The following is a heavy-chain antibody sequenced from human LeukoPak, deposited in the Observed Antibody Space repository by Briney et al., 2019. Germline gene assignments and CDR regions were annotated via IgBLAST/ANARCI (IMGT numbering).Heavy chain of an antibody. D-gene: IGHD3-3*01. V-gene: IGHV3-21*01. CDR1: GFTFSSYS. CDR2: ISSSSSYI. Sequence: PGGSLRLSCAASGFTFSSYSMNWVRQAPGKGLEWVSSISSSSSYIYYADSVKGRFTISRDNAKNSLYLQMNSLRAEDTAVYYCARAVEWLSTLNFDSWGQGTLVTVSS. CDR3: ARAVEWLSTLNFDS. J-gene: IGHJ4*02.